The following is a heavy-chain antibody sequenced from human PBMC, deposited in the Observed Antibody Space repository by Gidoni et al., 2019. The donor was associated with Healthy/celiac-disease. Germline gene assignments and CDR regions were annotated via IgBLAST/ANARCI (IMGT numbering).Heavy chain of an antibody. Sequence: VQLVESGGGVVQPGRSLRLSYAASGFTSSCYGMHWVRPAPGKGLEWVAVISYDGSNKYYADSVKGRFTISRDNSKNTLYLQMNSLRAEDTAVYYCAKDRRIVLMVYAMDYWGQGTLVTVSS. V-gene: IGHV3-30*18. D-gene: IGHD2-8*01. J-gene: IGHJ4*02. CDR2: ISYDGSNK. CDR1: GFTSSCYG. CDR3: AKDRRIVLMVYAMDY.